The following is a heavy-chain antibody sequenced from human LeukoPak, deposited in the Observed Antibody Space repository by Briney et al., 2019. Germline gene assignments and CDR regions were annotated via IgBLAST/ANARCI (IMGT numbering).Heavy chain of an antibody. D-gene: IGHD3-10*01. V-gene: IGHV3-21*01. CDR2: ISSSSSYI. CDR3: ARDPRAKYYYYYYYMDV. J-gene: IGHJ6*03. Sequence: GGSLRLSCSASGFTFSTYEMDWVRQAPGKGLEWVSSISSSSSYIDYADSVKGRFTISGDNAKNSLYLQMNSLRAEDTAVYYCARDPRAKYYYYYYYMDVWGKGTTVTVSS. CDR1: GFTFSTYE.